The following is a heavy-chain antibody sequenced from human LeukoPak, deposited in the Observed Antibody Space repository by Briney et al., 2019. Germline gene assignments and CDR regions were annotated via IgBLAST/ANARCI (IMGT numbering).Heavy chain of an antibody. CDR3: ARAPSVGATTLDY. J-gene: IGHJ4*02. V-gene: IGHV3-30*04. CDR2: ISYDGSYK. CDR1: GFTFSSYA. D-gene: IGHD1-26*01. Sequence: PGRSLRLSCVASGFTFSSYAMHWVRQAPGKGLEWVAVISYDGSYKYYADSVKGRFTISRDNSENTLHLQMNSLRVEDTAVYYCARAPSVGATTLDYWGQGTLVTVSS.